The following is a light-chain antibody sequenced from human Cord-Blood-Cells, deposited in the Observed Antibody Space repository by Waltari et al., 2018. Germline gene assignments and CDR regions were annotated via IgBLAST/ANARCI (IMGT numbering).Light chain of an antibody. CDR1: QSVSSSY. CDR3: QQYGSSPET. Sequence: EIVLTQSPGTLSLSPGERATLSCRASQSVSSSYLAWYQQKPGQAPRLLIYGASSRATGIPDRFSCSGSGTDFTLTISRREPEDFAVYYCQQYGSSPETFGQGTKVEIK. V-gene: IGKV3-20*01. J-gene: IGKJ1*01. CDR2: GAS.